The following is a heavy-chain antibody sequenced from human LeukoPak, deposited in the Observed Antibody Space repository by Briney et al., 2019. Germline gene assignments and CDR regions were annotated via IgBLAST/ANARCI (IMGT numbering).Heavy chain of an antibody. V-gene: IGHV3-30-3*01. Sequence: GGSLRLSCAASGFTFSSYAMHWVRQAPGKGLEWVAVISYDGSNKYYADSVKGRFTISRDNSKNTLYLQMNSLRAEDTAVYYCARGPYDLNAFDIWGQGTMVTVSS. CDR1: GFTFSSYA. D-gene: IGHD3-22*01. CDR3: ARGPYDLNAFDI. J-gene: IGHJ3*02. CDR2: ISYDGSNK.